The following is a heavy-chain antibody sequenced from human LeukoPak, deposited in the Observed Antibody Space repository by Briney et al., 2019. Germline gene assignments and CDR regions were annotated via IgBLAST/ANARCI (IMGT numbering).Heavy chain of an antibody. CDR1: GFTFSSYS. V-gene: IGHV3-48*04. J-gene: IGHJ4*02. CDR3: AREHCSGGSCYD. D-gene: IGHD2-15*01. CDR2: ISSSGSTI. Sequence: GGSLRLSCAASGFTFSSYSMNWVRQAPGKGLEWVSYISSSGSTIYYADSVKGRFTISRDNAKNSLYLQMNSLRAEDTAVYYCAREHCSGGSCYDWGQGTLVTVSS.